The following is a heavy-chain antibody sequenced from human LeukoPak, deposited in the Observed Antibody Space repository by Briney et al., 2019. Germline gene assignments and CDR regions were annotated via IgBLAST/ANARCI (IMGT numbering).Heavy chain of an antibody. CDR1: GGTFSSYA. D-gene: IGHD5-18*01. CDR2: IIPIFGTA. J-gene: IGHJ4*02. V-gene: IGHV1-69*13. CDR3: AGVIVHSYGLSYFDY. Sequence: ASVKVSCKASGGTFSSYAISWVRQAPGQGLEWMGGIIPIFGTANYAQKFQGRVTITADESTSTAYMELSSLRSEDTAVYYCAGVIVHSYGLSYFDYWGQGTLVTVSS.